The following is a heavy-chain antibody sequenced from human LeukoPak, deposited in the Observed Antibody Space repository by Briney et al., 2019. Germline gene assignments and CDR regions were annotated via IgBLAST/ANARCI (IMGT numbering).Heavy chain of an antibody. J-gene: IGHJ4*02. CDR3: ASYSSSWYYFDY. V-gene: IGHV4-59*01. Sequence: PSETLSLTCTVSGGSISGSYWSWTRQPPGKGLEWIGYIYYSGSTNYNPSLKSRVTISVDTSKNQFSLKLSSVTAADTAVYYCASYSSSWYYFDYWGQGTLVTVSS. CDR1: GGSISGSY. CDR2: IYYSGST. D-gene: IGHD6-13*01.